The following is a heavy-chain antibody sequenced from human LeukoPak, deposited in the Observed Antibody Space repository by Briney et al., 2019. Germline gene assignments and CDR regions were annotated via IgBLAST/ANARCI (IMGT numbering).Heavy chain of an antibody. J-gene: IGHJ6*03. Sequence: QAGGSLRLSCAASGFTLDNYGMTWGRQSPGKGVEWVSAIDWKGDTTHYADSVKGRFTISRDHANHSLYLQIDSLRAEHTAIYFCAREEMLGTTLDYYYYYMDIWGKGTTVTVSS. CDR3: AREEMLGTTLDYYYYYMDI. CDR1: GFTLDNYG. D-gene: IGHD1-26*01. CDR2: IDWKGDTT. V-gene: IGHV3-20*04.